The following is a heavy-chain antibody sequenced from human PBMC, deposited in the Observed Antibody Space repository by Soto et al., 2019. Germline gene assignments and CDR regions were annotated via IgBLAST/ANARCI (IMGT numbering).Heavy chain of an antibody. Sequence: EVQLVESGGVLVQPGGSLRLSCAASGFTFSSYWMHWVRQAPGKGPVWVSRINDDGSDTVYADSVKGRFTISRDNAKNTLHLQMKSLRAENTAVYYCTRSIMGFSDADRWGQGTLVTVSS. CDR2: INDDGSDT. D-gene: IGHD2-2*01. CDR3: TRSIMGFSDADR. J-gene: IGHJ4*02. V-gene: IGHV3-74*01. CDR1: GFTFSSYW.